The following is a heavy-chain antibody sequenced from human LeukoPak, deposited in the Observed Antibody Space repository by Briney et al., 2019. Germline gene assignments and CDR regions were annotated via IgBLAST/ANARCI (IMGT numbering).Heavy chain of an antibody. J-gene: IGHJ4*02. D-gene: IGHD6-13*01. CDR2: VSSSSSNI. Sequence: GGSLRLSCVASGFIFSSYSMNWVRQAPGKGLEWISHVSSSSSNIYYADSVKGRFTISRDTAKKSLFLQMNSLRAEDTAVYYCARDIGISNSWPYFDFWGRGTLVTVSS. CDR3: ARDIGISNSWPYFDF. CDR1: GFIFSSYS. V-gene: IGHV3-48*04.